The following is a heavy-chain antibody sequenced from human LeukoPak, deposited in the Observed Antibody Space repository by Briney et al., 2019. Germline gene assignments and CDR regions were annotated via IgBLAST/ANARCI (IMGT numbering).Heavy chain of an antibody. Sequence: GGSLRLSCRASRFSFSDYDMNWVRQAPGKGLEWVSTITSHNNIYYADSVKGRFTISRDNAENSLYLQMNSLRAEDTAVYYCARERGPHRWELHIWGQGTMVTVSS. CDR1: RFSFSDYD. D-gene: IGHD1-26*01. J-gene: IGHJ3*02. V-gene: IGHV3-69-1*01. CDR2: ITSHNNI. CDR3: ARERGPHRWELHI.